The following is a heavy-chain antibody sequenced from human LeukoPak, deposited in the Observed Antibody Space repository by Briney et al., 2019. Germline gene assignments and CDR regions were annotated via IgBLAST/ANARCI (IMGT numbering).Heavy chain of an antibody. J-gene: IGHJ4*02. V-gene: IGHV3-33*06. D-gene: IGHD3-22*01. CDR1: GFTFSSYG. CDR3: AKAIYYDSSGYSDY. CDR2: IWYDGSNK. Sequence: GGSLRLSCAASGFTFSSYGMHWVRQAPGKGLDWVAVIWYDGSNKYYADSVKGRFTISRDNSKNTLYLQMNSLRAEDTAVYYCAKAIYYDSSGYSDYWGQGTLVTVSS.